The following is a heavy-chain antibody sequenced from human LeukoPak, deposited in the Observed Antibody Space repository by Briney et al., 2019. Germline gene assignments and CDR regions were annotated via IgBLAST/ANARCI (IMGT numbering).Heavy chain of an antibody. CDR1: GFTFSSYS. CDR2: ISSSSSYI. V-gene: IGHV3-21*01. D-gene: IGHD2-15*01. J-gene: IGHJ4*02. Sequence: PGGSLRLSCAASGFTFSSYSMNWVRQAPGKGLEWVSSISSSSSYIYYADSVKGRFTISRDNAKNSLYLQMNSLRAEDTAVYYCARGDCSGGSCCWGEWGDYWGQGTLVTVSS. CDR3: ARGDCSGGSCCWGEWGDY.